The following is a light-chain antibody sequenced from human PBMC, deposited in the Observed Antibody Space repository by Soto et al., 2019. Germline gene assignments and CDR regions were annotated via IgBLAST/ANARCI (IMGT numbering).Light chain of an antibody. V-gene: IGKV1-39*01. CDR3: QQTYSVPPYT. CDR1: QSISTH. CDR2: AVS. Sequence: DIQLTQSPSALSASVGDRVTITCRASQSISTHLNWYQQITGRAPKLLIYAVSTLQTGVPARFSGSGSETDFTLTISDLHPEDFGTYYCQQTYSVPPYTFGQGTKVEIK. J-gene: IGKJ2*01.